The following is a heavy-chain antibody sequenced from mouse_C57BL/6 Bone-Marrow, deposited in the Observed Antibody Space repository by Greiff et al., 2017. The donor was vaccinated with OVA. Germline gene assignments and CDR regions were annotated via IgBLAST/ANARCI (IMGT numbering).Heavy chain of an antibody. CDR1: GFSLSTFGMG. CDR3: ARIDGNGGVYYAMDY. CDR2: IWWDDDK. D-gene: IGHD2-1*01. J-gene: IGHJ4*01. V-gene: IGHV8-8*01. Sequence: QVTLKESGPGLLQPSQTLSLTCSFSGFSLSTFGMGVGWIRQPSGKGLEWLAHIWWDDDKYDNPALKSRLTISKDTSKTQVFLKIAYVDTADTATYYCARIDGNGGVYYAMDYWGQGTSVTVSS.